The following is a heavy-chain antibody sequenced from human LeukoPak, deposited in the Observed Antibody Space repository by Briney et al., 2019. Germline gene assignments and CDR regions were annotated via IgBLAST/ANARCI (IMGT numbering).Heavy chain of an antibody. Sequence: SETLSLTCAVYGGSFSGYYWSWIRQPPGKGLEWIGEINHSGSTNYNPSLKSRVTISVDTSKNQFSLKLSSVTAADTAVYYCARGSEWELLEYWGQGTLVTVSS. D-gene: IGHD1-26*01. CDR1: GGSFSGYY. J-gene: IGHJ4*02. CDR2: INHSGST. CDR3: ARGSEWELLEY. V-gene: IGHV4-34*01.